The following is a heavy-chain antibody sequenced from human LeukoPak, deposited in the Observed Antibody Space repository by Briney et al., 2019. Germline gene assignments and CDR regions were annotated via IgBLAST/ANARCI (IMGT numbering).Heavy chain of an antibody. V-gene: IGHV4-34*01. D-gene: IGHD6-6*01. CDR1: GGSFSGYY. J-gene: IGHJ4*02. Sequence: SETLSLTCAVYGGSFSGYYWSWIRQPPGKGLEWTGEINHSGSTNYNPSLKSRVTISVDTSKNQFSLKLSSVTAADTAVYYCARGPSLNSSSSIKPFDYWGQGTLVTVSS. CDR2: INHSGST. CDR3: ARGPSLNSSSSIKPFDY.